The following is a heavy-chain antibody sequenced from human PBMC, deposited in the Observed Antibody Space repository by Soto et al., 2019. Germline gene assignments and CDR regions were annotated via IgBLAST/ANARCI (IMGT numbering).Heavy chain of an antibody. CDR2: VFHSGIT. V-gene: IGHV4-59*01. D-gene: IGHD1-26*01. Sequence: QVQLQESGPGLVKPSETLSLTCTVSGGSITSYYWSWIRQPPGKGLEWIGYVFHSGITGYNPSLKSRVTISVDASKNLFSLKLISMTAADTAVYYCARDQNGSPYFDYWGQGTLVTVSS. J-gene: IGHJ4*02. CDR3: ARDQNGSPYFDY. CDR1: GGSITSYY.